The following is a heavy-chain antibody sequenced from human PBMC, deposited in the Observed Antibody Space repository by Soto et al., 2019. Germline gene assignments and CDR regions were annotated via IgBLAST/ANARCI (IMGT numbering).Heavy chain of an antibody. CDR3: ARVGGINWFDP. CDR1: GGSISSGGYY. J-gene: IGHJ5*02. Sequence: LCGGSISSGGYYWSWIRQHPGKGLEWIGYIYYSGSTYYNPSLKSRVTISVDTSKNQFSLKLRSVTAADTAVYYCARVGGINWFDPWGQGTLVTVSS. D-gene: IGHD1-20*01. CDR2: IYYSGST. V-gene: IGHV4-31*02.